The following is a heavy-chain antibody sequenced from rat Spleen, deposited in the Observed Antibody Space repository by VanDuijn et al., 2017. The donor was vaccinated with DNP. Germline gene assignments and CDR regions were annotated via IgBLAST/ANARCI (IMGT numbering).Heavy chain of an antibody. CDR2: IFYAGTTT. CDR3: ATYYGPDYFDY. CDR1: GFTFSDYN. D-gene: IGHD1-6*01. J-gene: IGHJ2*01. V-gene: IGHV5S10*01. Sequence: EVQLVESGGGLVQAGRSLKLSCAASGFTFSDYNMAWVRQAPKKGLEWVATIFYAGTTTYYRGSVKGRFTISRDNANGTLYLQMDNLRSEDTATYFCATYYGPDYFDYWGQGVMVTVSS.